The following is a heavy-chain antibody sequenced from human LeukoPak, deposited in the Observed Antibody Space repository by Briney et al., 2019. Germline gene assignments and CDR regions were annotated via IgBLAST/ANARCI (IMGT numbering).Heavy chain of an antibody. V-gene: IGHV4-39*07. J-gene: IGHJ4*02. CDR2: IFYSGTT. D-gene: IGHD3-22*01. CDR1: GGSISSKNDY. CDR3: ARGVGSGYTDY. Sequence: PSETLSLTCSVSGGSISSKNDYWGWIRQPPGKGLEWIGNIFYSGTTFYNPSLKNRVTISVDTSKNHFSLNLSSVTAADTAVYYCARGVGSGYTDYWGQGALVTVSS.